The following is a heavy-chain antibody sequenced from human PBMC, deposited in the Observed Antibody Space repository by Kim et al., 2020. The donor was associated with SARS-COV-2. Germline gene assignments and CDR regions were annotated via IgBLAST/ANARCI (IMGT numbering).Heavy chain of an antibody. CDR1: GYTFTSYY. Sequence: ASVKVSCKASGYTFTSYYMHWVRQAPGQGLEWMGIINPSGGSTSYAQKFQGRVTMTRDTSTSTVYMELSSLRSEDTAVYYCASSIAAAFYYYGMDVWGQGTTVTVSS. J-gene: IGHJ6*02. D-gene: IGHD6-13*01. CDR2: INPSGGST. CDR3: ASSIAAAFYYYGMDV. V-gene: IGHV1-46*01.